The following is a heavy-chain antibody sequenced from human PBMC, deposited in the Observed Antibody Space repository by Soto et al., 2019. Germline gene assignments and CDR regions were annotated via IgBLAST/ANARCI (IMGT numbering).Heavy chain of an antibody. J-gene: IGHJ4*02. CDR3: AKESLDYFDSGRFYAPAFDH. CDR1: GFTFSSFA. Sequence: QVQLVESGGGVVHPGTSLRLSCVTSGFTFSSFAMDWVRQAPGKGLEWVAAISFDGRDISYRESVKGRFSISRDKFKKTVYMQMNSLRPEDTAVYYCAKESLDYFDSGRFYAPAFDHWGQGTLVTVSS. CDR2: ISFDGRDI. D-gene: IGHD3-10*01. V-gene: IGHV3-30*18.